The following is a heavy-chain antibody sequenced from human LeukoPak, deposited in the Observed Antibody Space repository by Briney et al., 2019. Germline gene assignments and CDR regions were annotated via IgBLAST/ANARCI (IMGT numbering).Heavy chain of an antibody. CDR3: AGSGSYYFDY. CDR1: GFTFSSYS. V-gene: IGHV3-48*04. J-gene: IGHJ4*02. CDR2: ISSSSSTI. D-gene: IGHD5-12*01. Sequence: GGSLRLSCAASGFTFSSYSMNWVRQAPGKGLEWVSYISSSSSTIYYADSVKGRFTISRDNAKNSLYLQMNSLRAEDTAVYYCAGSGSYYFDYWGQGTLVTVSS.